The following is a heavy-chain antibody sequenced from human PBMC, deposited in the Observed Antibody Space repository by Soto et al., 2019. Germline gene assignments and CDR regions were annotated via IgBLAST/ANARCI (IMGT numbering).Heavy chain of an antibody. D-gene: IGHD6-13*01. V-gene: IGHV5-51*01. CDR3: AGQGATAAILRLSLFVP. J-gene: IGHJ5*02. CDR2: IYHENSDT. CDR1: GYSFAGYW. Sequence: VQLVQSGAEVKKPGESLKISCKGSGYSFAGYWIAWVRQMPCKGLAGMGIIYHENSDTRYSRSFQGQVTIPHDKSISTAYLKWSIQNASDTAVYYGAGQGATAAILRLSLFVPWGQGTLGTVSS.